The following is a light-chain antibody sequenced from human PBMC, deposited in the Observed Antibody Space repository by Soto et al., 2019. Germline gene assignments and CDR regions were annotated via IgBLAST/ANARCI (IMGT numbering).Light chain of an antibody. J-gene: IGKJ2*01. CDR3: EQRSIWPPYT. CDR1: QSVSSY. Sequence: EIVLTQSPATLSLSPGERATLSCRASQSVSSYLVWYQQKPGQAPRLLIYDASNRATGIPARFSGSGSGTDFTLAISSLEPEDFAVYFCEQRSIWPPYTFGQGTKLEIK. V-gene: IGKV3-11*01. CDR2: DAS.